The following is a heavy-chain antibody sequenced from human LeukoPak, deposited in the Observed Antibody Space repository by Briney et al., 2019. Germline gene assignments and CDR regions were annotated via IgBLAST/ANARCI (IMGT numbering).Heavy chain of an antibody. CDR3: ARVSVCSSASCYSLFDY. J-gene: IGHJ4*02. CDR1: GFTFSSYG. CDR2: INADGSST. V-gene: IGHV3-74*01. Sequence: GGSLRLSCAASGFTFSSYGMHWVRQAPGKGLVWVSRINADGSSTNYADSVKGRFTISRDNAKNTLYLQMNSLRAEDTAVYYCARVSVCSSASCYSLFDYWGQGTLVTVSS. D-gene: IGHD2-2*01.